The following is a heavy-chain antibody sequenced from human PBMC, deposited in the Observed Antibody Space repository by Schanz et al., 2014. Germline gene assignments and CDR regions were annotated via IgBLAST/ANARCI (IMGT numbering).Heavy chain of an antibody. J-gene: IGHJ4*02. CDR1: GFTFSIYA. Sequence: EVQLAESGGGLVQPGGSLRLSCSASGFTFSIYAMHWVRQAPGKGLEWVSGFDAHDGRAYYADSAKGRFTISRDNSNKTVDLQMNSLRAEDTALYYCVRDELLWFGEVLSLDYWGQGALVTVSS. CDR2: FDAHDGRA. D-gene: IGHD3-10*01. V-gene: IGHV3-23*04. CDR3: VRDELLWFGEVLSLDY.